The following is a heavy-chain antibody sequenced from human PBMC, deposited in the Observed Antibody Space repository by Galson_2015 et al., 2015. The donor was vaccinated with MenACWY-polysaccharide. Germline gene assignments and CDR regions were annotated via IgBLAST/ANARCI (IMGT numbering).Heavy chain of an antibody. J-gene: IGHJ2*01. CDR3: ALDSDTSGYFLA. CDR1: GYTFTTYA. CDR2: INSNTGNP. Sequence: SVKVSCKASGYTFTTYAMNWVRQAPGQGLEWMGGINSNTGNPGYAQGFTGRFVISLDTSVSTAHLQISSLEAEDTAVYYCALDSDTSGYFLAWGRGTLVTVSS. V-gene: IGHV7-4-1*02. D-gene: IGHD3-22*01.